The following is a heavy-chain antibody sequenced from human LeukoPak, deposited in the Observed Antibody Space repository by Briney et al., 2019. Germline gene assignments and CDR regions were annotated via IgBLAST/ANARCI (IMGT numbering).Heavy chain of an antibody. V-gene: IGHV3-30-3*01. D-gene: IGHD1-7*01. CDR1: GFTFSSYA. J-gene: IGHJ4*02. CDR2: ISYDGSNK. CDR3: ASEASRPIKWELELNLWNYFDY. Sequence: GRSLRLSCAASGFTFSSYAMHWVRQAPGKGLEWVAVISYDGSNKYYADSVKGRFTISRDNAENSLYLQMNSLRAEDTAVYYCASEASRPIKWELELNLWNYFDYWGQGTLVTVSS.